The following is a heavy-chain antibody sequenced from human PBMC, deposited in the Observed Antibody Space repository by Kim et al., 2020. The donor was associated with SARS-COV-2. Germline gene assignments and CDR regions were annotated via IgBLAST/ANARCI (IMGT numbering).Heavy chain of an antibody. CDR1: GYTFTGYG. CDR3: ARDETITRGQSDYGDYAADY. CDR2: ISSYNGNT. J-gene: IGHJ4*02. Sequence: ASVKVSCKASGYTFTGYGISWVRQAPGQGLEWMGWISSYNGNTNYAQKFQGRVTMTTDTSTSTAYMELRSLRSDDTAVYYCARDETITRGQSDYGDYAADYWGQGTLVTVSS. V-gene: IGHV1-18*01. D-gene: IGHD4-17*01.